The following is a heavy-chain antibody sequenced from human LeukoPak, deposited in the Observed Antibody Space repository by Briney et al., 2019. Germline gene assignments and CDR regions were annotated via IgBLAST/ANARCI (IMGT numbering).Heavy chain of an antibody. CDR1: GFTFSSYW. CDR3: ARVHYDSICALGYFDY. Sequence: PGGSLTLFCAASGFTFSSYWMSWVRQAPGKGLEWVANIKQDGSDKYYVDSVKGRFTVSRDNAKNSLYLQMNSLRAEDTAVYYCARVHYDSICALGYFDYCGQGTLVTVSS. J-gene: IGHJ4*02. V-gene: IGHV3-7*04. CDR2: IKQDGSDK. D-gene: IGHD3-22*01.